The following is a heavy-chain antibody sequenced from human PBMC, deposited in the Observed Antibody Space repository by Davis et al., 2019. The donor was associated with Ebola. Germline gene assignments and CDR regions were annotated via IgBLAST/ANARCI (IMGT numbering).Heavy chain of an antibody. Sequence: GGSLRLSCAASGFTFSDYYMSWIRQAPGKGLEWVSYISCSGSTIYYADSVKGRFTISRDNAKNTLYLQMNSLRAEDTAVYYCARTHGYSSSWNDYWGQGTLVTVSS. CDR2: ISCSGSTI. D-gene: IGHD6-13*01. CDR1: GFTFSDYY. V-gene: IGHV3-11*04. J-gene: IGHJ4*02. CDR3: ARTHGYSSSWNDY.